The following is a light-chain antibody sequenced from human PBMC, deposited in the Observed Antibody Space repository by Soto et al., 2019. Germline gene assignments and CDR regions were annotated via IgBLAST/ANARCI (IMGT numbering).Light chain of an antibody. Sequence: DIQMTQSPSTLSACLGYRVTITCRASQSISSWLAWYQQKPGKAPKLLIYKASSLESGVPSRFSGSGSGTEFTLTISSLQPDDFATYYCQQYNSYSTFGQGTKVDIK. CDR3: QQYNSYST. CDR1: QSISSW. V-gene: IGKV1-5*03. J-gene: IGKJ1*01. CDR2: KAS.